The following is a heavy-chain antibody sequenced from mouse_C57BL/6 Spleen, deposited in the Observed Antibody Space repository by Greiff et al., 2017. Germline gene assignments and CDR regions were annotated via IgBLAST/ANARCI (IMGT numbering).Heavy chain of an antibody. D-gene: IGHD2-12*01. Sequence: EVKLQESGPGLVKPSQSLSLTCSVTGYSITSGYYWNWIRQFPGNKLEWMGYISYAGSNNYNPSLKNRISITRDTSKNQFFLKLNSVTTEYTATYYCAKRVSYYREGYWYFDVWGTGTTVTGSS. CDR2: ISYAGSN. J-gene: IGHJ1*03. CDR3: AKRVSYYREGYWYFDV. V-gene: IGHV3-6*01. CDR1: GYSITSGYY.